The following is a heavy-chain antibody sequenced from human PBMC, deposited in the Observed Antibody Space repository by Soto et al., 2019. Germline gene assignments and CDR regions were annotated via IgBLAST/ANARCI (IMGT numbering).Heavy chain of an antibody. CDR1: GFTFSSYA. CDR2: ISYDGSNK. CDR3: AREAYSSGLNWFDP. D-gene: IGHD6-19*01. Sequence: GGSLRLSCAASGFTFSSYAMHWFRQAPGKGLEWVAVISYDGSNKYYADSVKGRFTISRDNSKNSLYLQMNSLRDEDTAVYYCAREAYSSGLNWFDPWGQGTLVTVSS. J-gene: IGHJ5*02. V-gene: IGHV3-30-3*01.